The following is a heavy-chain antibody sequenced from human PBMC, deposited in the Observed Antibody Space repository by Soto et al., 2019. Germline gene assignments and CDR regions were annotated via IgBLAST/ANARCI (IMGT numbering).Heavy chain of an antibody. CDR2: IKSKTDGGTT. CDR3: TTGVTSFGVVTTGGYFDY. CDR1: GFTFSNAW. D-gene: IGHD3-3*01. V-gene: IGHV3-15*07. Sequence: GGSLRLSCAASGFTFSNAWMNWVRQAPGKGLEWVGRIKSKTDGGTTDYAAPVKGRFTISRDDSKNTLYLQMNSLKTEDTAVYYCTTGVTSFGVVTTGGYFDYWGQGTLVTVSS. J-gene: IGHJ4*02.